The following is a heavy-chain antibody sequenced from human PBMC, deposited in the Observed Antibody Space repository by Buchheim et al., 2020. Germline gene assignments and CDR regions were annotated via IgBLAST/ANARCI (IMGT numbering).Heavy chain of an antibody. J-gene: IGHJ4*02. Sequence: EVQLVESGGGLVQPGGSLRLSCAASGFTFSSYWMHWVRQAPGKGLVWVSRINHDASSISYADSVKGRFTISRDNAKNTPYLQMNSLRAEDTAVYYCTSRTPSYSASWQSDFWGQGTL. V-gene: IGHV3-74*01. CDR1: GFTFSSYW. CDR2: INHDASSI. CDR3: TSRTPSYSASWQSDF. D-gene: IGHD1-26*01.